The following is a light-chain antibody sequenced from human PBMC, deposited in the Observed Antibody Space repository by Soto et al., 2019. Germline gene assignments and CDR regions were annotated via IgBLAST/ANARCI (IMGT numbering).Light chain of an antibody. CDR2: EVS. J-gene: IGLJ3*02. Sequence: QSALTQPPSASGSPGQSVTISCTGTSSDVGGYNYVSWYQQHPGKAPKLMIYEVSKRPSGVPDRFSGSKSGNTASLTVSGLQAEDEADYYCSSYAGRNLWVFGGGTKLTVL. CDR1: SSDVGGYNY. V-gene: IGLV2-8*01. CDR3: SSYAGRNLWV.